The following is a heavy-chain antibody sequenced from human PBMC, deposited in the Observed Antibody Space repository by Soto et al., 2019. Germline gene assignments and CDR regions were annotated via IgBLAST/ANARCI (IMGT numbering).Heavy chain of an antibody. CDR1: GGPISISY. CDR2: IYYSGST. Sequence: SDTLSPTSTVSGGPISISYWSWIRQTPGKGLEWIGYIYYSGSTNYNPSLKSRVTISVDTSKNQFSLKLSSVTAADTAVYYCARDTFSGSYYDYWGQGTLVTVS. D-gene: IGHD1-26*01. CDR3: ARDTFSGSYYDY. V-gene: IGHV4-59*01. J-gene: IGHJ4*02.